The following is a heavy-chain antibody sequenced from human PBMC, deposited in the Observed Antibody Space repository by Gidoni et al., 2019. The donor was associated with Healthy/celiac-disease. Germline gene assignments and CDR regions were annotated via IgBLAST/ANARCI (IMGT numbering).Heavy chain of an antibody. CDR3: ARGDIDGYNCD. CDR2: IIPIFGTA. D-gene: IGHD5-18*01. V-gene: IGHV1-69*01. CDR1: GGTFGSYA. Sequence: QVQLVQSGAAVKKPGSSVKVSCQASGGTFGSYAISWVRQAPGQGLEWMGGIIPIFGTANDAQKSQGRVTSTEDESTSTAYMELRSLRYEDTAVYYCARGDIDGYNCDWGQGTLVTVSS. J-gene: IGHJ4*02.